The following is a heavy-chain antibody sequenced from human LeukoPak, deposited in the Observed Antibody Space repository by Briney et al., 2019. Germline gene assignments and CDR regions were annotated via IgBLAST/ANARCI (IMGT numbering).Heavy chain of an antibody. J-gene: IGHJ3*02. CDR1: GDSVSSNSAA. V-gene: IGHV6-1*01. CDR2: TYYRSKWYN. Sequence: SQTLSLTCAISGDSVSSNSAAWNWIRQSPSRGLEWLGRTYYRSKWYNDYAVSVKSRITINPDTSKNQFSLQLTSVTAADTAVYYCAGGIFGVVINAFHIWGQGTMVTVSS. CDR3: AGGIFGVVINAFHI. D-gene: IGHD3-3*01.